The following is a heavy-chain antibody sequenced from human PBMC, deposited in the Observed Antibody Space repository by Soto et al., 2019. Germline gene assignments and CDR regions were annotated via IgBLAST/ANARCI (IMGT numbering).Heavy chain of an antibody. CDR2: IYTSGST. CDR1: GASISSYY. J-gene: IGHJ4*02. D-gene: IGHD5-12*01. CDR3: ARDRGRGYSGYYDY. Sequence: PAETLSLTGSVLGASISSYYWSWIRQPAGKGLEWIGRIYTSGSTNYTPSLKSRVTMSVDTSKNQFSLKLSSVTAADTAVYYCARDRGRGYSGYYDYWGQGTLVTVSS. V-gene: IGHV4-4*07.